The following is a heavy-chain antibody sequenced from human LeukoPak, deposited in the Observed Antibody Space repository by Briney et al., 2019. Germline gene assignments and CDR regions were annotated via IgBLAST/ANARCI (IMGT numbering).Heavy chain of an antibody. D-gene: IGHD6-19*01. Sequence: SETLSLTCAVYGGSFSGYYWTWIRQPPGKGLEWIGEIHYSGSATYNPPLKSRVTISVDTSKNQFSLKLSSVTAADTAVYYCARHLPRIAVAGILSLFDYWGQGTLVTVSS. V-gene: IGHV4-34*01. CDR2: IHYSGSA. J-gene: IGHJ4*02. CDR1: GGSFSGYY. CDR3: ARHLPRIAVAGILSLFDY.